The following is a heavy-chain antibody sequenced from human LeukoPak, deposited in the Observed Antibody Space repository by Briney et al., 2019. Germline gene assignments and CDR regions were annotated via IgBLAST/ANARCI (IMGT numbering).Heavy chain of an antibody. J-gene: IGHJ4*02. V-gene: IGHV4-61*01. CDR1: GGSVSSGSYY. CDR2: IYYSGST. CDR3: ARGTKIQYSGTYYLPDY. D-gene: IGHD1-26*01. Sequence: PSETLSLTCTVSGGSVSSGSYYWNWIRQPPGKGLEWIGYIYYSGSTNYNPSLKSRVTISVDTSKNQFSPKLSSVTAADTAVYYCARGTKIQYSGTYYLPDYWGQGTLVTVSS.